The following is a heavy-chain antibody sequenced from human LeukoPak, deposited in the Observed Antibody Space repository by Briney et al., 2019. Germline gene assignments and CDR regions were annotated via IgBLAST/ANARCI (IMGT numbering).Heavy chain of an antibody. CDR3: SRGGNFAF. J-gene: IGHJ4*02. Sequence: SSETLSLTCALYGGSFSNYYWSWIRQPPGKGLEWIGEIHPYGFTNFNPSLKSRVSTSVDTSKNQFSLNLSSVTAADTAVYYCSRGGNFAFWGQGTLVTVSS. CDR2: IHPYGFT. V-gene: IGHV4-34*01. CDR1: GGSFSNYY.